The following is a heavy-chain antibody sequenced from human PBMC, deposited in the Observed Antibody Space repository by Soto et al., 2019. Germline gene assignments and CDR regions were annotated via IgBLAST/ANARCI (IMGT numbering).Heavy chain of an antibody. CDR3: AHRVLRTVFGLVTATAIYFDF. J-gene: IGHJ4*02. CDR2: IYWDDDK. CDR1: GFSLTTSGVG. V-gene: IGHV2-5*02. Sequence: QITLNESGPTQVKPRQTLTLTCTFSGFSLTTSGVGVGWIRQSPGKAPEWLALIYWDDDKRYSPSLKSRLTITRGTSKIQLGLTIAELDPADTATYYCAHRVLRTVFGLVTATAIYFDFWGQGTTVAVAS. D-gene: IGHD3-3*01.